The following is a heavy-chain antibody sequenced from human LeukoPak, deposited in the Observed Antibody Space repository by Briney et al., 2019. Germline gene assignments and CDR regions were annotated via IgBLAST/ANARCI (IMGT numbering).Heavy chain of an antibody. CDR3: ARSIKYGDSSTPHDY. J-gene: IGHJ4*02. CDR1: GGSFSGYY. CDR2: INHSGST. D-gene: IGHD4-17*01. V-gene: IGHV4-34*01. Sequence: PSETLSLTCAVYGGSFSGYYWSWIRQPPGKGLEWIGEINHSGSTNYNPSLKSRVTISVDTSKNQFSLKLSSVTAADTGVYYCARSIKYGDSSTPHDYWGQGTLVTVSS.